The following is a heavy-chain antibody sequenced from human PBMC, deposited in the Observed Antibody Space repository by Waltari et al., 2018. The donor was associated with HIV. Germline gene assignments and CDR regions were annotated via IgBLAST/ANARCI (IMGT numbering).Heavy chain of an antibody. V-gene: IGHV3-7*01. CDR3: ARRRGYGYLDY. Sequence: EVQLVASGGGLVQPGGSLRLSCAASGLTFSNFWMTWVRQAPGKGLEWVANIKQDGSEKYYVDSVKGRFTISRDNAKNSLYLQMNSLRAEDTAVYYCARRRGYGYLDYWGQGTLVTVSS. D-gene: IGHD5-18*01. CDR1: GLTFSNFW. J-gene: IGHJ4*02. CDR2: IKQDGSEK.